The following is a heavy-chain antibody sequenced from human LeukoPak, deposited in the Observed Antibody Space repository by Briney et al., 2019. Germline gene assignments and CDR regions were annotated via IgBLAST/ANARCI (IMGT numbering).Heavy chain of an antibody. V-gene: IGHV3-33*01. CDR2: IWFDGSNK. CDR3: ARDRSGSNYGGNSYWFDP. Sequence: GRSLRLSCAASGFTFSSYGMHWVRQAPGKGLEWVAVIWFDGSNKYYADSVKGRFTISRDNSKNTLYLQMNSLRAEDTAVFYCARDRSGSNYGGNSYWFDPWGQGTLVTVSS. J-gene: IGHJ5*02. D-gene: IGHD4-23*01. CDR1: GFTFSSYG.